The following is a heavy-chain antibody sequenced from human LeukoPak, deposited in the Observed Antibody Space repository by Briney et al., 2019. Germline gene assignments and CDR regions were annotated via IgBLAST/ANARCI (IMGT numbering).Heavy chain of an antibody. Sequence: ASVKVSCKASGYTFTGYYMHWVRQAPGQGLEWMGSINPNSGGTNYAQKFQGWVTMTRDTSISTAYMELSRLRSDDTAVYYCARDRALARPWAIWDYWGQGTLVTVSS. CDR3: ARDRALARPWAIWDY. J-gene: IGHJ4*02. CDR1: GYTFTGYY. CDR2: INPNSGGT. V-gene: IGHV1-2*04. D-gene: IGHD3-3*01.